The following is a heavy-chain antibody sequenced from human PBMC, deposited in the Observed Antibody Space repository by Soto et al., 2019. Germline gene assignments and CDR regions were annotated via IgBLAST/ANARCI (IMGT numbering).Heavy chain of an antibody. Sequence: GGSLRLSCAASGFTFSSYAMHWVRQAPGKGLEWVAVISYDGSNKYYADSVKGRFTISRDNSKNTLYLQMNSLRAEDTAVYYCAGPRSYSSSRHYYYYGMDVWGQGTTVTVSS. CDR1: GFTFSSYA. V-gene: IGHV3-30-3*01. J-gene: IGHJ6*02. CDR2: ISYDGSNK. CDR3: AGPRSYSSSRHYYYYGMDV. D-gene: IGHD6-6*01.